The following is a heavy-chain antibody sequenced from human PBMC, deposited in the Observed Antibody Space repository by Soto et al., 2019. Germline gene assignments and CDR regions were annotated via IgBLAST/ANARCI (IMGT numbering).Heavy chain of an antibody. CDR1: GFTLSSYA. CDR3: ARNWLNFDWLPKDAFDI. D-gene: IGHD3-9*01. V-gene: IGHV3-30-3*01. J-gene: IGHJ3*02. Sequence: PGXSLRLSCAASGFTLSSYAMHWFRQAPVNGLEWVAVISYDGSNKYYADSVKGRFTISRDNSKNTLYLQMNSLRAEDTAVYYCARNWLNFDWLPKDAFDIWGQGTMVTVSS. CDR2: ISYDGSNK.